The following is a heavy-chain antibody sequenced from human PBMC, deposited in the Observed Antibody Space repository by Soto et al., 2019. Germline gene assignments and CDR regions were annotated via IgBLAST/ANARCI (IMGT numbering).Heavy chain of an antibody. Sequence: VQLVESGGGVVQPGRSLRLSCAASGFTFSSYGMHWVRQAPGKGLEWVAVISYDGSNKYYADSVKGRFTISRDNSKNTLYLQMNSLRAEDTAVYYCAKVPGDYWGQGTLVTVSS. CDR1: GFTFSSYG. V-gene: IGHV3-30*18. CDR3: AKVPGDY. J-gene: IGHJ4*02. CDR2: ISYDGSNK.